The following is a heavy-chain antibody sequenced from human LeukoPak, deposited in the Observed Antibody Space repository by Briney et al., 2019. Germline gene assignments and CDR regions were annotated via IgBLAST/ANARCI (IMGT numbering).Heavy chain of an antibody. CDR2: INTDGTTI. J-gene: IGHJ4*02. Sequence: GGSLRLSCAPSGFTFSNYWMHWVRQAPGKGLVWVARINTDGTTITYADSVKGRFTISRDNAKNTLYLQMTSLRGEDTAVYYCAKAIWVAATSSWFSLDYWGQGTLVTVSS. V-gene: IGHV3-74*01. CDR1: GFTFSNYW. CDR3: AKAIWVAATSSWFSLDY. D-gene: IGHD3-10*01.